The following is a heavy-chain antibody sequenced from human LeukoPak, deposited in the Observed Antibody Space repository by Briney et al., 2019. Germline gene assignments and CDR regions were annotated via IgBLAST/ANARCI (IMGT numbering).Heavy chain of an antibody. J-gene: IGHJ4*02. CDR2: IIPILGIA. CDR1: GYTFTSYD. D-gene: IGHD5-18*01. CDR3: ARVEGGPHSRAMVDY. Sequence: SVKASCKPSGYTFTSYDINWVRQATGQGLERMGRIIPILGIANYAQKFQGRATITADKSTSTAYMELSSLRSEDTAVYYCARVEGGPHSRAMVDYWGQGTLVTVSS. V-gene: IGHV1-69*04.